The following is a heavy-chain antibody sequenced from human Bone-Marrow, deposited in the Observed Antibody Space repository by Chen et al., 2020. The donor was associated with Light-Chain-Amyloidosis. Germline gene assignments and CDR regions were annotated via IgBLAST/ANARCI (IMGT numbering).Heavy chain of an antibody. V-gene: IGHV5-51*01. Sequence: EVQLEQSGPEVKKPGESLKNSCKGSGYTFPNYWIGWVRQMPGKGLEWMGVIYPDDSDSRYSPSFEGQVSISADKSITTAYLQWRSLKASDTAMYYCARRRDGYNFDYWGQVTLVTVSS. J-gene: IGHJ4*02. CDR2: IYPDDSDS. CDR1: GYTFPNYW. D-gene: IGHD5-12*01. CDR3: ARRRDGYNFDY.